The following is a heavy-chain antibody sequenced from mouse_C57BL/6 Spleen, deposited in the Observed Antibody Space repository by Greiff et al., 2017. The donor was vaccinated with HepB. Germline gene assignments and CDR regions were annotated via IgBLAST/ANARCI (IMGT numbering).Heavy chain of an antibody. CDR3: ARQDYEYDGRFAY. CDR1: GYTFTSYW. V-gene: IGHV1-69*01. Sequence: QVQLQQPGAELVMPGASVKLSCKASGYTFTSYWMHWVKQRPGQGLEWIGEIDPSDSYTNYNQKFKGKSTLTVDKSSSTAYMQLSSLTSEDSAVYDCARQDYEYDGRFAYWGQGTLVTVSA. J-gene: IGHJ3*01. CDR2: IDPSDSYT. D-gene: IGHD2-4*01.